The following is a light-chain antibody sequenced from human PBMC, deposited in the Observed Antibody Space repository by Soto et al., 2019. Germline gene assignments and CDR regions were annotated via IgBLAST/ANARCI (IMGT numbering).Light chain of an antibody. V-gene: IGKV1-9*01. Sequence: DSQLTQSPSFLSASVGDRVTITCRASQGISSNLAWYQQKPGKAPKLLIYAASTLQSGVPSRFSGSGSGTEFTLTISSLQPEDFATYYCQQFNSYPITFGQGTRLEIK. CDR1: QGISSN. CDR2: AAS. CDR3: QQFNSYPIT. J-gene: IGKJ5*01.